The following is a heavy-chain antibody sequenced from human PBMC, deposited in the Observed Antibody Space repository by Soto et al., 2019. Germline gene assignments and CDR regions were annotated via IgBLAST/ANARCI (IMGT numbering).Heavy chain of an antibody. CDR2: ISGSGTTT. CDR3: ARDLFLQGYYGAGNYYALDY. Sequence: EVQLLESGGGLVQPGGSLRLSCAASGFTFTNYAMNWVRQAPGKGLEWVSSISGSGTTTYYAESVQGRFTISRDNSRHTLYLEMNSLRAEDTAVYYCARDLFLQGYYGAGNYYALDYWGQGTLVPVSS. J-gene: IGHJ4*02. D-gene: IGHD3-10*01. CDR1: GFTFTNYA. V-gene: IGHV3-23*01.